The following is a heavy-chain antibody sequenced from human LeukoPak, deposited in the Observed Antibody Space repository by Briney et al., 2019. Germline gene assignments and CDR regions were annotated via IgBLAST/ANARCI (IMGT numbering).Heavy chain of an antibody. CDR2: ISGSGGST. CDR1: GFTFSSYG. V-gene: IGHV3-23*01. D-gene: IGHD2-21*01. Sequence: GGTLRLSCAASGFTFSSYGMSWVRQAPGKGLEWVSAISGSGGSTYYADSVKGRFTISRGNSKNTLYLQMNSLRAEDTAVYYCAKCGGYYYYYYMDVWGKGTTVTVSS. J-gene: IGHJ6*03. CDR3: AKCGGYYYYYYMDV.